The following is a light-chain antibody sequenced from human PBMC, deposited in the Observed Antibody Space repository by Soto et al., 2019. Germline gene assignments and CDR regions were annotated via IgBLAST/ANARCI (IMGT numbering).Light chain of an antibody. CDR3: QHYETYSGT. CDR1: QIISTW. V-gene: IGKV1-5*03. J-gene: IGKJ3*01. Sequence: DIQLTQSPSSLSASVGDRVTITCRASQIISTWLAWYQQKSGEAPKLLIYRASNLVSGVPSRFSGSGSGTEFTLTTSGLQPDDVSIYYCQHYETYSGTFGPGTKVDL. CDR2: RAS.